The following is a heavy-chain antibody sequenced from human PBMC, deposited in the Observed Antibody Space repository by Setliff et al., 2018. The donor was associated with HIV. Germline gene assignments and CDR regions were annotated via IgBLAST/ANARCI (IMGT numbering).Heavy chain of an antibody. D-gene: IGHD2-2*01. CDR2: ITNTSDYI. V-gene: IGHV3-21*01. CDR3: ARDSRTGYFDS. Sequence: LRLSCEASGFTLTKYTMNWVRQAPGKGLEWVSSITNTSDYISYGDSVKGRFTISRDNAKNSLYLEMNSLRVEDTAVYYCARDSRTGYFDSWGQGTLVTVSS. J-gene: IGHJ4*02. CDR1: GFTLTKYT.